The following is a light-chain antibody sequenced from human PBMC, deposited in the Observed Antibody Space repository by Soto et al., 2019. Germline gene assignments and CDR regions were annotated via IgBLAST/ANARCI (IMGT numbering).Light chain of an antibody. CDR1: QSISSY. Sequence: IKMYKSASSLSASVGDRVTITCRASQSISSYLNWYQQKPGKAPKLLIYAASSLQSGVPSRFSGSGSGTDFTLTISSLQPEDFATYYCQQSYSTPWTCGQATKVDI. CDR3: QQSYSTPWT. CDR2: AAS. J-gene: IGKJ1*01. V-gene: IGKV1-39*01.